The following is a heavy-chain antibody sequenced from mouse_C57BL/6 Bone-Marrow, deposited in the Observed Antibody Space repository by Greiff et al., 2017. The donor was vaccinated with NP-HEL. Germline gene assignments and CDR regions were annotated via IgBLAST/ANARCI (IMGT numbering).Heavy chain of an antibody. CDR2: INPNNGGT. CDR3: ARWVELDFYWYFDV. J-gene: IGHJ1*03. V-gene: IGHV1-18*01. CDR1: GYTFTDYN. D-gene: IGHD4-1*01. Sequence: VHVKQSGPELVKPGASVKIPCKASGYTFTDYNMDWVKQSHGKSLEWIGDINPNNGGTIYNPPFKGKATLTVDKSSRTASMEIRSLTSEDTADFYCARWVELDFYWYFDVWGTGTTVTVSS.